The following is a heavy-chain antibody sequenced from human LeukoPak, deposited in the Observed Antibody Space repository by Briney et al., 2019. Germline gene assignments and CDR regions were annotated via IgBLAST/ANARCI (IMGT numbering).Heavy chain of an antibody. CDR1: WYSFTSFL. J-gene: IGHJ5*02. V-gene: IGHV5-51*01. CDR3: ARATVGGWFDP. D-gene: IGHD1-26*01. Sequence: GGSLKISCKGSWYSFTSFLIGLGRQIPGKSLGWMGIIYPGDSDTRYSPSFQGQVTISADKSISTAYLQWSSLKASDTAMYYCARATVGGWFDPWGQGTLVTVSS. CDR2: IYPGDSDT.